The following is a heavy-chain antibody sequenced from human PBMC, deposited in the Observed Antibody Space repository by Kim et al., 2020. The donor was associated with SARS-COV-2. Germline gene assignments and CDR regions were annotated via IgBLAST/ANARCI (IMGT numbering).Heavy chain of an antibody. Sequence: SVKVSCKASGGTFSSYAISWVRQAPGQGLEWMGGIIPIFGTANYAQKFQGRVTITADESTSTAYMELSSLRSEDTAVYYCAMGGMTTVPIDYWGQGTLVTVSS. CDR3: AMGGMTTVPIDY. CDR1: GGTFSSYA. D-gene: IGHD4-17*01. CDR2: IIPIFGTA. J-gene: IGHJ4*02. V-gene: IGHV1-69*13.